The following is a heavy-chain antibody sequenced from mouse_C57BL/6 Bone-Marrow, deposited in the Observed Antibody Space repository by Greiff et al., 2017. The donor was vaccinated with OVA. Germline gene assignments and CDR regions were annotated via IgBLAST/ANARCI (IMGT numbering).Heavy chain of an antibody. Sequence: EVKLMESGGGLVKPGGSLKLSCAASGFTFSSYAMSWVRQTPEKRLEWVATISDGGSYTYYPDNVKGRFTISRDNAKNNLYLQMSHLKSEDKAMYYCARYTEGFAYWGQGTLVTVSA. V-gene: IGHV5-4*03. CDR1: GFTFSSYA. CDR3: ARYTEGFAY. CDR2: ISDGGSYT. D-gene: IGHD1-1*01. J-gene: IGHJ3*01.